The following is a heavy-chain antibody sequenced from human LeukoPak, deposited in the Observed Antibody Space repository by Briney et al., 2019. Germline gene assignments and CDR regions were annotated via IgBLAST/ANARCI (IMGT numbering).Heavy chain of an antibody. CDR3: ARQFRRYDSSGPPNYYYYYYMDV. Sequence: ASVKVSCKASGYTFTSYYMHWVRQAPGQGLEWMGIINPSGGSTNYAQKFQGRVTITADKSTSTAYMELSSLRSEDTAVYYCARQFRRYDSSGPPNYYYYYYMDVWGKGTTVTVSS. J-gene: IGHJ6*03. CDR2: INPSGGST. V-gene: IGHV1-46*01. CDR1: GYTFTSYY. D-gene: IGHD3-22*01.